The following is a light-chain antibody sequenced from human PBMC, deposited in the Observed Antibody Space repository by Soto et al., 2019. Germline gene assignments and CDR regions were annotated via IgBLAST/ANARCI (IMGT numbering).Light chain of an antibody. CDR2: KAS. J-gene: IGKJ2*01. V-gene: IGKV1-5*03. Sequence: DIQMTQSPSTLSASVGDRVTITCRASQSISSWLAWYQQKPGKAPKLLIHKASDLESGVPSRFSGSGFGTEFTLTISSLQPDDSATYYCQQYNSYPYTFGQGTRLEIK. CDR1: QSISSW. CDR3: QQYNSYPYT.